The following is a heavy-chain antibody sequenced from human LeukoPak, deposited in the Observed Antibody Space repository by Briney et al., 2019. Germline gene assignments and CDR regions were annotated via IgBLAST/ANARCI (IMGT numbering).Heavy chain of an antibody. Sequence: GGSLRLSCAASGFTFSSYSMNWVRQAPGKGLEWVSSISSSSSYIYYADSVKGRFTISRDNAKNSLYLQMNSLRAEDTAVYYCARVNLKVHYYDSSGYYVWGQGTLVTVSS. D-gene: IGHD3-22*01. J-gene: IGHJ4*02. V-gene: IGHV3-21*01. CDR1: GFTFSSYS. CDR2: ISSSSSYI. CDR3: ARVNLKVHYYDSSGYYV.